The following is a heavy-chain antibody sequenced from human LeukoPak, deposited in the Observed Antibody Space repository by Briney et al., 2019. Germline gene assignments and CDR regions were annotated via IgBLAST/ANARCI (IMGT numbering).Heavy chain of an antibody. CDR3: ARGVGIGDNY. J-gene: IGHJ4*02. V-gene: IGHV4-34*01. CDR2: INHRGST. CDR1: GGSFSGYY. D-gene: IGHD2-21*01. Sequence: SETLSLTCAVYGGSFSGYYWSWIRQPPGKGLEWIGEINHRGSTNYNPSLKSRVTISVDTSKNQFSLKLSSVTAADTAVYYCARGVGIGDNYWGQGTLVTVSS.